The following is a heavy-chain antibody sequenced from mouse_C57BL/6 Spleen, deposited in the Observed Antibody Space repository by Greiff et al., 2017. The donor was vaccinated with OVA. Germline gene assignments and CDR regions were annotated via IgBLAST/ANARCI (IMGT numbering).Heavy chain of an antibody. V-gene: IGHV1-15*01. CDR1: GYTFTDYE. CDR2: IDPETGGT. Sequence: VQLVESGAELVRPGASVTLSCKASGYTFTDYEMHWVKQTPVHGLEWIGAIDPETGGTAYNQKFKGKAILTADKSSSTAYMELRSLTSEDSAVYYCTRDPHAYWGQGTLVTVSA. CDR3: TRDPHAY. J-gene: IGHJ3*01.